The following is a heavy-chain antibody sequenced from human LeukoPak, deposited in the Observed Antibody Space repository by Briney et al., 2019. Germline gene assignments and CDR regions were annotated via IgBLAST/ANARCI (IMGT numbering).Heavy chain of an antibody. Sequence: GGSLRLSCAASGFTFSAYWMHWVHQAPGKGLVWVSRINTDGCSTSYADSVKGRFTISRDNAKNTLYLQMNSLRAEDTAVYYCARVPPLRFLEWLPMWFDPWGQGTLVTASS. CDR2: INTDGCST. V-gene: IGHV3-74*01. CDR3: ARVPPLRFLEWLPMWFDP. D-gene: IGHD3-3*01. J-gene: IGHJ5*02. CDR1: GFTFSAYW.